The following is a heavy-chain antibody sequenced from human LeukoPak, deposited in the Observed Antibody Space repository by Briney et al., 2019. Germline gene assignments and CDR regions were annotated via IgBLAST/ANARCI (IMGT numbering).Heavy chain of an antibody. Sequence: GGSLRLPCAASGFTFSSYAMHWVRQAPGKGLEGGAVISYDGSNKYYADSGKGRFTIARDNSKNTLYLQMNSLRAEDTAVYYCARGQVTGLSSSWFYDYYYMDVWGKGTTVTVSS. CDR3: ARGQVTGLSSSWFYDYYYMDV. CDR2: ISYDGSNK. J-gene: IGHJ6*03. CDR1: GFTFSSYA. D-gene: IGHD6-13*01. V-gene: IGHV3-30*04.